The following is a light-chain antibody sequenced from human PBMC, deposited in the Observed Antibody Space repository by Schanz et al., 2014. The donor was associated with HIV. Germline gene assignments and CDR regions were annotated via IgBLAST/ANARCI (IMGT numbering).Light chain of an antibody. V-gene: IGLV2-14*03. J-gene: IGLJ1*01. CDR2: DVT. CDR3: SSKATGGRAPFV. Sequence: QSALTQPASVSGSPGQSITISCTGTDTDIGGHDYVSWYQQFPDRAPKLLIYDVTSRPYGIPSRFSGPKSANSASLTISGLQAEDEADYYCSSKATGGRAPFVFGGGTKVTVL. CDR1: DTDIGGHDY.